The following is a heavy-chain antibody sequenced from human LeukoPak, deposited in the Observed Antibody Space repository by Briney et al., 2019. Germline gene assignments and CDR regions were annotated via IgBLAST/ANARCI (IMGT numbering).Heavy chain of an antibody. CDR2: ISGGRSTI. Sequence: GGSLRLSCAASGFTFSDYSMNWVRQAPGKGLEWVSYISGGRSTIYYADSVQGRFTISRDSARNSLYLQMNSLRAEDTAVYYCARGYYDSSGYSFDYWGQGTLVTVSS. V-gene: IGHV3-48*04. CDR3: ARGYYDSSGYSFDY. D-gene: IGHD3-22*01. J-gene: IGHJ4*02. CDR1: GFTFSDYS.